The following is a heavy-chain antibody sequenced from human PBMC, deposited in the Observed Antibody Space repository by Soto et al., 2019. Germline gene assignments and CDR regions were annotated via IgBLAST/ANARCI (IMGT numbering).Heavy chain of an antibody. J-gene: IGHJ4*02. D-gene: IGHD6-19*01. CDR1: GGSVSSDDYY. V-gene: IGHV4-61*08. CDR3: ARHRIAVTGEFYDY. CDR2: VYHTGNT. Sequence: QVQLQESGPGLVKPSETLSLTCTVSGGSVSSDDYYWSWVRQPPGRGLEWIGYVYHTGNTNYNPSLKSRVIISVDTSKNQFFLKLNYVTAADTAVYYCARHRIAVTGEFYDYWGQGTLVTVSS.